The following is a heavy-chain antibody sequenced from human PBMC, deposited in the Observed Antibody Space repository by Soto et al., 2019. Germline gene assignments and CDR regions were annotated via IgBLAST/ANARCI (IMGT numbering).Heavy chain of an antibody. D-gene: IGHD6-19*01. CDR3: ARGLYTSGRYNWFDP. J-gene: IGHJ5*02. CDR2: INHSGST. V-gene: IGHV4-34*01. CDR1: GGSFSGYY. Sequence: TLSLTCAVYGGSFSGYYWSWIRQPPGKGLEWIGEINHSGSTNYNPSLKSRVTISVDTSKNQFSLKLSSVTAADTAVYYCARGLYTSGRYNWFDPWGQGILVTVSS.